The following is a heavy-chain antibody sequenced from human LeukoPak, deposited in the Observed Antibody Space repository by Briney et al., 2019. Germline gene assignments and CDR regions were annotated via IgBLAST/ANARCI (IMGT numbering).Heavy chain of an antibody. D-gene: IGHD3-10*01. J-gene: IGHJ4*02. CDR2: ISSSGSTI. CDR1: GFTFSSYE. Sequence: GGSLRLSCAASGFTFSSYEMNWVRQAPGKGLEWVSYISSSGSTIYYADSVKGRFTISRNNSKNTSYLQMNSLRAADTAVYYCAKGTMGRGFGYWGQGTLVTVSS. CDR3: AKGTMGRGFGY. V-gene: IGHV3-48*03.